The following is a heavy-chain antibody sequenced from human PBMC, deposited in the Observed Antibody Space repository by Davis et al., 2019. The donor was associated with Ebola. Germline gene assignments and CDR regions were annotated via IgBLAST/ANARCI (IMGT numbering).Heavy chain of an antibody. J-gene: IGHJ4*02. Sequence: GESLKISCAASGFTFSSYAMSWVRQAPGKGLEWVSAISGSSGYIYYEDSVKGRFTISRDNSKNTLYLQMNSLRAEDTAVYYCAKDLPPTGYWNNWGQGTLVTVSS. CDR3: AKDLPPTGYWNN. D-gene: IGHD3-9*01. CDR1: GFTFSSYA. V-gene: IGHV3-23*01. CDR2: ISGSSGYI.